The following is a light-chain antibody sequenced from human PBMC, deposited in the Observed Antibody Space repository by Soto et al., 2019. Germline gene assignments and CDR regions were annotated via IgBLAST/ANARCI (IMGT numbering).Light chain of an antibody. V-gene: IGLV1-40*01. J-gene: IGLJ3*02. Sequence: QSVLTQPPSVSGAPGQRVTISCTGSCSNIGAGHDVHWYQQVPGTAPKLLIYGDRIRPSGVPDRFSGSKSGTSASLAITGLQAADEADYYCQSYDSSLSGSVFGGGTKLTVL. CDR1: CSNIGAGHD. CDR2: GDR. CDR3: QSYDSSLSGSV.